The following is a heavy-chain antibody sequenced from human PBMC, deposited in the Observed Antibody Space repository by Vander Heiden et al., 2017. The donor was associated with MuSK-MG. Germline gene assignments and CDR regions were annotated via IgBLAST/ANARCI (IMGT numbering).Heavy chain of an antibody. CDR2: INPNSGGT. V-gene: IGHV1-2*02. Sequence: QVQLVQSGAEVKKPGASAKVSCKASGYTFTAYYMHRVRQAPGQGLGWMGWINPNSGGTNYAQKFQGRVTMTRDTSISTAYMELRRLGSDEHAVYYWARGGLPGYGWVSYRSPLDVWGQGTTVTVSS. J-gene: IGHJ6*02. D-gene: IGHD3-16*02. CDR3: ARGGLPGYGWVSYRSPLDV. CDR1: GYTFTAYY.